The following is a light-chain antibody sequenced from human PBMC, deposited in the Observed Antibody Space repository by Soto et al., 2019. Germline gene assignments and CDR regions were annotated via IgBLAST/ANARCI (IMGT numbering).Light chain of an antibody. CDR1: QSVSSY. Sequence: ICFTPSPTPPSFFTGERSPLSLRASQSVSSYLAWYQQKPGQPPRLLIYDASNRATGIQARFSGSGSGTDFPVTISRLEPEDFAVYYCQQRSNWATFGQGTKVDIK. CDR2: DAS. CDR3: QQRSNWAT. V-gene: IGKV3-11*01. J-gene: IGKJ1*01.